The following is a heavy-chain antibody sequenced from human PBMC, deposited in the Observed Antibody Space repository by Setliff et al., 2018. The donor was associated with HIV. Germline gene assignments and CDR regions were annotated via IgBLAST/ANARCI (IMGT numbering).Heavy chain of an antibody. CDR1: GYSFSNYW. Sequence: PGESLKISCKGSGYSFSNYWIGWVAVIYPRDSDARYSPSFQGQVTISVDKSISATYLQWSSLKASDTAIYYCARQTLHSYGHTGGFEYWGQGALVTVSS. V-gene: IGHV5-51*01. CDR3: ARQTLHSYGHTGGFEY. D-gene: IGHD3-16*01. J-gene: IGHJ4*02. CDR2: IYPRDSDA.